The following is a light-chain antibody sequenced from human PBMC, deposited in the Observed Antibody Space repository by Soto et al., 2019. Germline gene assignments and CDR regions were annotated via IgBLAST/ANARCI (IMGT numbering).Light chain of an antibody. CDR3: ASYTTSTPPQIV. V-gene: IGLV2-14*03. Sequence: QSVLTQPASVSGSPGQSITISCTGTSSDVGGYNYVSWYQHHPGKAPKLMIFDVSNRPSGVSNRFSGSKSGNTASLTLSGLHPEDKPNNYCASYTTSTPPQIVFGTGTTVPVL. CDR1: SSDVGGYNY. J-gene: IGLJ1*01. CDR2: DVS.